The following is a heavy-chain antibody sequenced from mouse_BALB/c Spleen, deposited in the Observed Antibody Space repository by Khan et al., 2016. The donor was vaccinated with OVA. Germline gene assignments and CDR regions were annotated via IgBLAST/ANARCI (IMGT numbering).Heavy chain of an antibody. Sequence: MQLEESGPSLVKPSQTLSLTCSVTGDSITSGYWNWIRKFPGNKLEYMGHIIYTGSTYYNPSLKSRISITRHTSENQYYLQLNSVTAEDTATYYCARSTYRFAFVYWGQGTLVTVSA. V-gene: IGHV3-8*02. CDR1: GDSITSGY. D-gene: IGHD2-14*01. CDR3: ARSTYRFAFVY. CDR2: IIYTGST. J-gene: IGHJ3*01.